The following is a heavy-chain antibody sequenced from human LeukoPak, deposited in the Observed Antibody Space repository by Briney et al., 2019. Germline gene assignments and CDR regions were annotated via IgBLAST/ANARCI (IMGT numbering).Heavy chain of an antibody. V-gene: IGHV4-39*07. CDR3: ARDPKISRGTYFDY. Sequence: PSETLSLTCTVSGGSISSSSYYWGWIRQPPGKGLEWIGSIYYSGSTYYNPSLKSRVTISVDTSKNQFSLKLSSVTAADTAVYYCARDPKISRGTYFDYWGQGTLVTVSS. J-gene: IGHJ4*02. CDR2: IYYSGST. D-gene: IGHD3-16*01. CDR1: GGSISSSSYY.